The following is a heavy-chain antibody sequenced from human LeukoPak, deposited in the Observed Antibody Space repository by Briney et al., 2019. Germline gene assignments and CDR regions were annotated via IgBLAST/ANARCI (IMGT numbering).Heavy chain of an antibody. V-gene: IGHV3-74*01. Sequence: PGGCLRLSCAASGFTFSGYWMHWVRQAPGKGLVWVSRINSDDSSTSYADCVKVRFTISRDNAKNTLYLQMNSLRAEDTAVYYCARGDDVWDYLDYWGPGNVVTVSS. D-gene: IGHD1-1*01. J-gene: IGHJ4*02. CDR1: GFTFSGYW. CDR2: INSDDSST. CDR3: ARGDDVWDYLDY.